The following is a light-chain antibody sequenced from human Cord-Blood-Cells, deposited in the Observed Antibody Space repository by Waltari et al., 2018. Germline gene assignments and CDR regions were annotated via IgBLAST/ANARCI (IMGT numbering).Light chain of an antibody. CDR1: QSVSSN. CDR3: QQYNNWPFT. V-gene: IGKV3-15*01. J-gene: IGKJ4*01. Sequence: EIVMTQSPATLSVSPGERATLPCRASQSVSSNLAWYQQKPGQAPRLLIYGASTRATGIPARFSGSRSGTEFTLTISSLQSEDFAVYYCQQYNNWPFTFGGGTKVEIK. CDR2: GAS.